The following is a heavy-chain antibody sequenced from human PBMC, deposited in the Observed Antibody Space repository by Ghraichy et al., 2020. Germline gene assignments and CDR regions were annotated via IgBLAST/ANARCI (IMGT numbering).Heavy chain of an antibody. V-gene: IGHV4-59*01. D-gene: IGHD4-17*01. CDR1: GGSISSYY. CDR3: ARDYTVTTAQYYYYYGMDV. J-gene: IGHJ6*02. Sequence: SETLSLTCTVSGGSISSYYWSWIRQPPGKGLEWIGYIYYSGSTNYNPSLKSRVTISVDTSKNQFSLKLSSVTAADTAVYYCARDYTVTTAQYYYYYGMDVWGQGTTVTVSS. CDR2: IYYSGST.